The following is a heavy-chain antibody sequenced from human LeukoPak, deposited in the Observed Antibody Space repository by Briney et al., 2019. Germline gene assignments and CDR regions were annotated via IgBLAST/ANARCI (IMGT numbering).Heavy chain of an antibody. D-gene: IGHD3-3*01. CDR2: ISGSGGST. J-gene: IGHJ4*02. Sequence: PGGSLRLSCAASGFTFSSYAMSWVRQAPGKGLEWVSAISGSGGSTYYADSVKGRFTISRDNSKNTLYLQMNSLRAEDTAVYYCAKDRDFWGGSRHIGYWGQGTLVTVSS. V-gene: IGHV3-23*01. CDR1: GFTFSSYA. CDR3: AKDRDFWGGSRHIGY.